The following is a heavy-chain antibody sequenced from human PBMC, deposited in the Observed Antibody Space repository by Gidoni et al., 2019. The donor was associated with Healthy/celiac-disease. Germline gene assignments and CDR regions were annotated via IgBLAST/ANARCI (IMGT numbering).Heavy chain of an antibody. D-gene: IGHD3-22*01. CDR2: IYDSGST. CDR3: ARVSVGTTMVVVSLFDY. V-gene: IGHV4-31*03. CDR1: GGSISSGGYY. J-gene: IGHJ4*02. Sequence: QVQLQESGPGLVKPSQTLSLTCTVSGGSISSGGYYWSWIRQHPGKGLEWIGYIYDSGSTYYNPSLKSRVTISVDTSKNQFSLKLSSVTAADTAVYYCARVSVGTTMVVVSLFDYWGQGTLVTVSS.